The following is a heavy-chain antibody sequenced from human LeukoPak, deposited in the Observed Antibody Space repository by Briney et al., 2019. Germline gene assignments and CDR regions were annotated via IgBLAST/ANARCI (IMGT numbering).Heavy chain of an antibody. V-gene: IGHV1-18*01. J-gene: IGHJ6*02. D-gene: IGHD5-12*01. Sequence: ALVKVSCKASGYTFTSYGISWVRQAPGQGLEWMGWISAYNGNTNYAQKLQGRVTMTTDTSTSTAYMELRSLRSDDTAVYYCARVLYSGFNYRNYYGMDVWGQGTTVTVSS. CDR3: ARVLYSGFNYRNYYGMDV. CDR2: ISAYNGNT. CDR1: GYTFTSYG.